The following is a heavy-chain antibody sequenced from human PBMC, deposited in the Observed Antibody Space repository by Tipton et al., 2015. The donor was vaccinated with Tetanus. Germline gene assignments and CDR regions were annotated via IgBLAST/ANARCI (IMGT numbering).Heavy chain of an antibody. Sequence: AVSGFTFSNAWMNWVRQAPGKGLEWVGRIKSKTDGGTTDYAAPVKGRFTISRDDSKNTLYLQMNSLKTEDTAVYYCTTSTLRYCSGGSCSLNDYWGQGTLVTVSS. J-gene: IGHJ4*02. CDR1: GFTFSNAW. D-gene: IGHD2-15*01. V-gene: IGHV3-15*07. CDR3: TTSTLRYCSGGSCSLNDY. CDR2: IKSKTDGGTT.